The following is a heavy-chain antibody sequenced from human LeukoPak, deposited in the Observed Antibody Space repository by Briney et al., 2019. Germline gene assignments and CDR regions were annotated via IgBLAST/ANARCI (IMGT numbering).Heavy chain of an antibody. Sequence: GGSLRLSCAASGFTFSSYGMHWVRLAPGKGLEWVAVISYDGSNKYYADSVKGRFTISRDNSKNTLYLQMNSLRAEDTAVYYCAKDRVTMVRGVISHIPHLRKTRRYYGMDAWGKGTTVTVSS. J-gene: IGHJ6*04. CDR2: ISYDGSNK. D-gene: IGHD3-10*01. V-gene: IGHV3-30*18. CDR1: GFTFSSYG. CDR3: AKDRVTMVRGVISHIPHLRKTRRYYGMDA.